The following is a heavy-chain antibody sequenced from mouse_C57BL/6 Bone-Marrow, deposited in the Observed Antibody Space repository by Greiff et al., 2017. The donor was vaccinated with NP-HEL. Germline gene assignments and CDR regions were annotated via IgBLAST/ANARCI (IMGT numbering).Heavy chain of an antibody. CDR2: INPSTGGT. CDR3: ARVDSSGFAWFAY. Sequence: SGPELVKPGASVKISCKASGYSFTGYYMNWVKQSPEKSLEWIGEINPSTGGTTYNQKFKAKATLTVDKSSSTAYMQLKSLTSEDSAVYYCARVDSSGFAWFAYWGQGTLVTVSA. J-gene: IGHJ3*01. D-gene: IGHD3-2*02. CDR1: GYSFTGYY. V-gene: IGHV1-42*01.